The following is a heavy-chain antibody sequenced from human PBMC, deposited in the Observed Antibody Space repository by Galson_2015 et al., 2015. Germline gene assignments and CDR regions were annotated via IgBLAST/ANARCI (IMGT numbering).Heavy chain of an antibody. D-gene: IGHD2-2*01. J-gene: IGHJ5*02. CDR2: IIPIFGIA. CDR1: GGTFSSYA. V-gene: IGHV1-69*10. Sequence: SVKVSCKASGGTFSSYAISWVRQAPGQGLAWMGGIIPIFGIANYAQKFQGRVTITADKSTSTAYMELSSLRSEDTAVYYCARASSTSPQHNWFDPWGQGTLVTVSS. CDR3: ARASSTSPQHNWFDP.